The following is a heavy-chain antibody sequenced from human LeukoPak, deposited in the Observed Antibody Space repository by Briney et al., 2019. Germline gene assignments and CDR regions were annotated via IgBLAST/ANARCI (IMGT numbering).Heavy chain of an antibody. CDR2: ISYDGSNK. J-gene: IGHJ4*02. CDR3: AKEGGYFDWPFTFDY. D-gene: IGHD3-9*01. Sequence: GGSLRLSCAASGFTFSSYAMHWVRQAPGKGLEWVAVISYDGSNKYYADSVKGRFTISRDNSKNTLYLQMNSLRAEDTAVYYCAKEGGYFDWPFTFDYWGQGTLVTVSS. V-gene: IGHV3-30*04. CDR1: GFTFSSYA.